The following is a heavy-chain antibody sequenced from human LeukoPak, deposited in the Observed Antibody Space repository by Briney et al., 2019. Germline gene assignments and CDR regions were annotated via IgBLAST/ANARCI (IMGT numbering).Heavy chain of an antibody. J-gene: IGHJ4*02. Sequence: PGGSLRLSCAASGFTFSSYWMHWVRQAPGKGLVWVSRINSDGSSTSYADSVKGRFTISRDNAKNSLYLQMNSLRAEDTAVYYCARDIEAAGLFLDYWGQGTLVTVSS. V-gene: IGHV3-74*01. CDR1: GFTFSSYW. CDR2: INSDGSST. D-gene: IGHD6-13*01. CDR3: ARDIEAAGLFLDY.